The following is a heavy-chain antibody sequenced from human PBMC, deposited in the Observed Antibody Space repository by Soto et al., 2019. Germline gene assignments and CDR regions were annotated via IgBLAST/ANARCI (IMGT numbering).Heavy chain of an antibody. Sequence: SGGSLRLSCAASGFTFSSYGMHWVRQAPGKGLEWVAVISYDGSNKYYADSVKGRFTISRDNSKNTLYLQMNSLRAEDTAVYYCAKDYGDYVGMDVWGQGTTVTVSS. V-gene: IGHV3-30*18. CDR1: GFTFSSYG. D-gene: IGHD4-17*01. CDR3: AKDYGDYVGMDV. CDR2: ISYDGSNK. J-gene: IGHJ6*02.